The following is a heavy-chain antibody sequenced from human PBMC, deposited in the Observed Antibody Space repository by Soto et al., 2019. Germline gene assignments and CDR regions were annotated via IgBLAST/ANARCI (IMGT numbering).Heavy chain of an antibody. CDR3: AKGRLRFWGGWEHYGMDV. V-gene: IGHV3-30-3*01. Sequence: QVQLVESGGGVVQPGRSLTLSCVASGFTFSNYAMHWVRQAPGKGLEWVAVISYDGSKKYYADSVKGRFTISRDNSKNTLYLQTNRLRDEDTAVFYWAKGRLRFWGGWEHYGMDVWGQGTTVTGS. D-gene: IGHD3-16*01. J-gene: IGHJ6*02. CDR2: ISYDGSKK. CDR1: GFTFSNYA.